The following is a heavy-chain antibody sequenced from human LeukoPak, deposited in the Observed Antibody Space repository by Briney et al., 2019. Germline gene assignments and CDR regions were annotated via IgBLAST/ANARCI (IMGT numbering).Heavy chain of an antibody. V-gene: IGHV1-58*01. D-gene: IGHD6-19*01. Sequence: SVKVSCTASGFTFTSSAVQWVRPARGQRLEWIGWIVVGSGNTNYAQKFQERVTITRDMSTSTAYMELSSLRSEDTAVYYCAAEKGFSSGLDYWGQGTLVTVSS. CDR2: IVVGSGNT. J-gene: IGHJ4*02. CDR3: AAEKGFSSGLDY. CDR1: GFTFTSSA.